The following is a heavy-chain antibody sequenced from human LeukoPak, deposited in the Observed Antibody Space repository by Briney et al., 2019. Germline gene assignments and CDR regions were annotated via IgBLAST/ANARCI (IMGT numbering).Heavy chain of an antibody. D-gene: IGHD3-22*01. J-gene: IGHJ4*02. CDR1: GFTFSSYE. CDR3: ARDFHVRNYDIGGYSY. Sequence: GGSLRLSCVASGFTFSSYEMNWVRQAPGKGLEWLSYIGSSDSTTHYADSAKGRFTISRDNAKNSLYLQMNSLRAEDTAVYYCARDFHVRNYDIGGYSYWGQRTLVTVSS. CDR2: IGSSDSTT. V-gene: IGHV3-48*03.